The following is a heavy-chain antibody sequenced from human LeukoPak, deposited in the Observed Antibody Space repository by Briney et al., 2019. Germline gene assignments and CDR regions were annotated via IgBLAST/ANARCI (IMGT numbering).Heavy chain of an antibody. CDR2: INPNSGGT. CDR3: ARDTYDFWSGYSC. J-gene: IGHJ4*02. V-gene: IGHV1-2*06. Sequence: ASVKVSCKASGYSFTVYYMHWVRQAPGQGLEWMGRINPNSGGTNYAQKFQGRVTMTRDTSINTAYMELSRLTSDDTAVYYCARDTYDFWSGYSCWGQGTLVTLSS. D-gene: IGHD3-3*01. CDR1: GYSFTVYY.